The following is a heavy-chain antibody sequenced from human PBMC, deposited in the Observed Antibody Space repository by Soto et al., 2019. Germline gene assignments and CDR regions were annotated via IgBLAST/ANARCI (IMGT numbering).Heavy chain of an antibody. CDR3: ARAGDSSGYADY. CDR1: GGSFGVYT. Sequence: QVQLQQWGAGCLSLWRTCSPTSLAMGGSFGVYTGGGSASPPGRGLEWIGEINHSGTTNYNPSLKSRVTISVDTSKNQFSLRLTSVTAADTAVYYCARAGDSSGYADYWGQGILVTVSS. CDR2: INHSGTT. J-gene: IGHJ4*02. V-gene: IGHV4-34*01. D-gene: IGHD3-22*01.